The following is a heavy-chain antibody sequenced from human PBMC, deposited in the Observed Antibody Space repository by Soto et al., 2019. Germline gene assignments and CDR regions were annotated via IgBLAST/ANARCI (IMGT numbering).Heavy chain of an antibody. CDR3: ARDMGVNCNYHFDY. Sequence: QVQLVESGGGVVQPGKSLSLSCAASGFTFSSYGFHWVRQAPGKGLEWVAVIWHDGSNKYYADSVRGRFAISRDDSKSTLYLHMISLRVEDTSLYYCARDMGVNCNYHFDYWGQGTLVTVSS. CDR2: IWHDGSNK. D-gene: IGHD2-21*01. V-gene: IGHV3-33*01. CDR1: GFTFSSYG. J-gene: IGHJ4*02.